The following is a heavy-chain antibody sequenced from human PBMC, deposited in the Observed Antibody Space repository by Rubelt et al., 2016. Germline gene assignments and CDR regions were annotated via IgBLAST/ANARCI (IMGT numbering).Heavy chain of an antibody. D-gene: IGHD2-2*01. CDR1: GFILSNYA. CDR2: ISGSGALI. V-gene: IGHV3-48*03. J-gene: IGHJ4*02. CDR3: ARDSRLVVDD. Sequence: EVQLVESGGGLVQPGGSLRLSCAASGFILSNYAMNWVRQAPGKGLEWVAYISGSGALIYYADSVKGRFTISRDNAKNSLLLQMSSLRADDTAVYYCARDSRLVVDDWGLGTLVTVSS.